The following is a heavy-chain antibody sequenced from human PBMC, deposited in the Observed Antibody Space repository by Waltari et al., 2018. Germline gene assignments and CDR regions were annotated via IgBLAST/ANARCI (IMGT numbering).Heavy chain of an antibody. CDR2: IYHSGST. CDR3: ACEDYSSGWYPSDY. J-gene: IGHJ4*02. V-gene: IGHV4-38-2*01. D-gene: IGHD6-19*01. CDR1: GYSISSGYY. Sequence: QVQLQESGPGLVKPSETLSLTCAVSGYSISSGYYWGWIRQPPGKGLEWIGSIYHSGSTYYNPSLKSRVTISVDTSKNQFSLKLSSVTAADTAVYYCACEDYSSGWYPSDYWGQGTLVTVSS.